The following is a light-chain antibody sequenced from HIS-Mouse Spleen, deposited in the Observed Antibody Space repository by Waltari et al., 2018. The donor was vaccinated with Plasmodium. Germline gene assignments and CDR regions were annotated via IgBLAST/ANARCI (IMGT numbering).Light chain of an antibody. Sequence: QSALTQPASVSGSPGQSITISCTRTSRDVGSYTLVSWYQQHPGKAPKLMIYEGSKRPSGVSNRFSGSKSGNTASLTISGLQAEDEADYYCCSYAGSSTFVVFGGGTKLTVL. CDR3: CSYAGSSTFVV. CDR2: EGS. V-gene: IGLV2-23*03. J-gene: IGLJ2*01. CDR1: SRDVGSYTL.